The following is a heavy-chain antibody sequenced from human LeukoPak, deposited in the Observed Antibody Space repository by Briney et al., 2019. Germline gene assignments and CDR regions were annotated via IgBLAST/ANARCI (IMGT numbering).Heavy chain of an antibody. Sequence: ASVKVSCKASGYTFTSYGISWVRQAPGQGLEWTGWISAYNGNTNYAQKLQGRVTMTTDTSTSTAYMELRSLRSDDTAVYYCARENYYGSGSKYYYYYYMDVWGKGTTVTISS. J-gene: IGHJ6*03. V-gene: IGHV1-18*01. D-gene: IGHD3-10*01. CDR1: GYTFTSYG. CDR2: ISAYNGNT. CDR3: ARENYYGSGSKYYYYYYMDV.